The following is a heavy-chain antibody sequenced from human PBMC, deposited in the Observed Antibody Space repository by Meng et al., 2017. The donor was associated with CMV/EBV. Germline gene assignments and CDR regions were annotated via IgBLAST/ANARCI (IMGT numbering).Heavy chain of an antibody. CDR3: ARDRAIAARHFDY. D-gene: IGHD6-6*01. CDR1: GFPFSPYT. CDR2: ISSDGSNK. J-gene: IGHJ4*02. V-gene: IGHV3-30*04. Sequence: LSLTCAASGFPFSPYTIHWVRQAPGKGLEWVALISSDGSNKYYADSVKGRFTISRDNSKNTLYLQMNSLRAEDTAVYYCARDRAIAARHFDYWGQGTLVTVSS.